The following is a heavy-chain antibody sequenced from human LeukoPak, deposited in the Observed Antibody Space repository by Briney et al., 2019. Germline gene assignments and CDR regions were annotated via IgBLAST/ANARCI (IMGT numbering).Heavy chain of an antibody. CDR3: ARGCSAGTPHNWFDP. V-gene: IGHV4-61*08. Sequence: SETLSLTCTVSGGSISSGDYYWSWIRQPPGKGLEWIGYIYYSGSTNYNPSLKSRVTISVDTSKNQFSLKLSSVTAADTAVYYCARGCSAGTPHNWFDPWGQGTLVTVSS. CDR2: IYYSGST. D-gene: IGHD6-13*01. CDR1: GGSISSGDYY. J-gene: IGHJ5*02.